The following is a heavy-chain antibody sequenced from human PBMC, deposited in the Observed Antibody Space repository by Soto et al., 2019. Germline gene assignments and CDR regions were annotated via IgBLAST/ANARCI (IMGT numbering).Heavy chain of an antibody. CDR3: AREDDGGDRDYYGLDI. V-gene: IGHV4-30-4*08. Sequence: SETLSLTCIVSGGSISSEYYHWTWIRQSPGKGLEWIGYIHYTGSIMYNPSFKSRLTMAVDTSKNQFSLQLTSVTAADTAVYFCAREDDGGDRDYYGLDIWGQGTSVTVSS. CDR1: GGSISSEYYH. D-gene: IGHD2-21*02. J-gene: IGHJ6*02. CDR2: IHYTGSI.